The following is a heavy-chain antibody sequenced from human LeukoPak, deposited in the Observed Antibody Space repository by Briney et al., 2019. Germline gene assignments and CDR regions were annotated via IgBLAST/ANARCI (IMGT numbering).Heavy chain of an antibody. CDR1: GFTFSTYA. J-gene: IGHJ4*02. Sequence: GGSLRLSCSASGFTFSTYAMHWVRQAPGKGLEYFSAISSNGRSTYYADSVKGRFTTSRDNSKNTLYLQMSSPRGEDTAVYYCVKVMWDTVMAGYFDYWGQGTLVTVSS. CDR3: VKVMWDTVMAGYFDY. CDR2: ISSNGRST. V-gene: IGHV3-64D*06. D-gene: IGHD5-18*01.